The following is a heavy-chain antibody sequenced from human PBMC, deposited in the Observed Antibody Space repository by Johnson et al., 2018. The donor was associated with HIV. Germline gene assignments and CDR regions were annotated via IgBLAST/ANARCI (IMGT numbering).Heavy chain of an antibody. CDR1: GFTFRSYA. V-gene: IGHV3-30*04. CDR2: ISYDGKST. D-gene: IGHD1-26*01. CDR3: ARAYSGSYSPRSAFDI. Sequence: QMLLVESGGGVVQPGRSLRLSCAASGFTFRSYAMHWVRQAPGKGLEWVAVISYDGKSTYYADSVKGRFTISRDNSKNTLYLQMNSLRAEDTALYYCARAYSGSYSPRSAFDIWGQGTMVTVSS. J-gene: IGHJ3*02.